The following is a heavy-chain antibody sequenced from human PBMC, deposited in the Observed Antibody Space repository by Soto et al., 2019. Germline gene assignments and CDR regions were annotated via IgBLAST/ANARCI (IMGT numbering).Heavy chain of an antibody. Sequence: GSLRLSCAASGFTFSSYAMHWVRQAPCKGLEWVAVISYDGSNKYYADSVKGRFTISRDNSKNTLYLQMNSLRAEDTAVYYCARDRRAAAGTFWFDPWGQGTLVTVS. V-gene: IGHV3-30-3*01. J-gene: IGHJ5*02. D-gene: IGHD6-13*01. CDR3: ARDRRAAAGTFWFDP. CDR1: GFTFSSYA. CDR2: ISYDGSNK.